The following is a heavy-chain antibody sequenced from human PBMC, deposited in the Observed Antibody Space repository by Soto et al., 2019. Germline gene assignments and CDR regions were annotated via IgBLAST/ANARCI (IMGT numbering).Heavy chain of an antibody. V-gene: IGHV3-30*18. J-gene: IGHJ4*02. CDR2: ISYGGSHK. D-gene: IGHD2-15*01. Sequence: GSLRLSCAASGFTFSTHGIHWVRQAPGKGLEWVAVISYGGSHKYYAGSVKGRFTISRDDSKNTVYLQMNSLKTDDTAVYYCAKEMFPRTVLDSSSPWGDFWGRGSLVTVSS. CDR3: AKEMFPRTVLDSSSPWGDF. CDR1: GFTFSTHG.